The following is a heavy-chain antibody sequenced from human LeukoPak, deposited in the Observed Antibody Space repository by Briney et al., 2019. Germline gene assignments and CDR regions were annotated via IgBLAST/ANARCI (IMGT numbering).Heavy chain of an antibody. D-gene: IGHD1-26*01. CDR2: IYYDGST. CDR3: TRSIRVGANDAFDV. J-gene: IGHJ3*01. V-gene: IGHV4-59*01. CDR1: VGSIRSYY. Sequence: SETLSLTCTVSVGSIRSYYWSWIRHPPGKGLEWIGYIYYDGSTNYNPSLKSRVTISVDTSKNQFSLKLSSVTAADTAVYYCTRSIRVGANDAFDVWGQGTMVTVSS.